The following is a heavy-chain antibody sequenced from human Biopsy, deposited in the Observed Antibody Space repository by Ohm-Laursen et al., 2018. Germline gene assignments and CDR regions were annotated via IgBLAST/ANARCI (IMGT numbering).Heavy chain of an antibody. D-gene: IGHD2-2*02. CDR2: IDWDDAK. V-gene: IGHV2-70*16. CDR3: ARIPILVVPAAIVYRHRRHLQGLDV. J-gene: IGHJ6*02. CDR1: GFSLNTRGMS. Sequence: PTQTLTLTCTLSGFSLNTRGMSVTWIRQPPGKALEWLAPIDWDDAKFYNGSLKTRLTISKDTSENHVVLTLSDVDPVDTATYYCARIPILVVPAAIVYRHRRHLQGLDVWGQGTTVIVSS.